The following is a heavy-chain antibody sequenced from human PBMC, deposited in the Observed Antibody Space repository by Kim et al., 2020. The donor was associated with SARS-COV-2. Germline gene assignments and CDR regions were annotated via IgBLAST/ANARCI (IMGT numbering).Heavy chain of an antibody. Sequence: GGSLRLSCAASGFTFDDYAMHWVRQAPGKGLEWVSLISWDGGSTYYADSVKGRFTISRDNSRNSLYLQMNSLRAEDTALYYCAKDIGYYYGSENGHGMDVGGQGTTVTVSS. CDR2: ISWDGGST. D-gene: IGHD3-10*01. J-gene: IGHJ6*02. V-gene: IGHV3-43D*03. CDR3: AKDIGYYYGSENGHGMDV. CDR1: GFTFDDYA.